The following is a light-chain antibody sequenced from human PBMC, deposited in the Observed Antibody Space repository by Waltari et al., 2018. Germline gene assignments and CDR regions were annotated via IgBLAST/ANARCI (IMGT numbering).Light chain of an antibody. J-gene: IGKJ1*01. Sequence: DIVMTQSPDSLAVSLGERATSNCKSSQIVLYNSNDKNYLAWYQHKPGQPPKLLIYWASTRESGVPDRFSGSGSGTDFTLTISSLQAEDVAVYYCQQYYRSRTFGQGTKVEIK. CDR1: QIVLYNSNDKNY. CDR3: QQYYRSRT. CDR2: WAS. V-gene: IGKV4-1*01.